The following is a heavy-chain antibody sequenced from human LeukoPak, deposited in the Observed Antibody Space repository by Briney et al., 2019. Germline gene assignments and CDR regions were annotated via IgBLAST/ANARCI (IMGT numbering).Heavy chain of an antibody. CDR1: GGSINGYY. J-gene: IGHJ3*02. CDR2: IYYSGGT. D-gene: IGHD3-16*01. V-gene: IGHV4-59*08. CDR3: ARRKGGDAFDI. Sequence: SETLSLTCTVSGGSINGYYWTWIRQPPGKGLEWIGYIYYSGGTNYNPSLKSRVTISVATSKNQFSLKLRSVTAADTAVYYCARRKGGDAFDIWGQGTMVTVSS.